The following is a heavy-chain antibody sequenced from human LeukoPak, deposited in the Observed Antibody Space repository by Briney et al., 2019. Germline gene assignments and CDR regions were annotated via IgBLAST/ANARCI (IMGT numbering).Heavy chain of an antibody. J-gene: IGHJ5*02. CDR3: ARDSYDSSGYYSFRWFDP. CDR2: IIPIFGTA. Sequence: GASVKVSCKASGGTFSSYAIRWVRQAPGQGLEWMGGIIPIFGTANYAQKFQGRVTITTDESTSTAYMELSSLRSEDTAVYYCARDSYDSSGYYSFRWFDPWGQGTLVTVSS. V-gene: IGHV1-69*05. CDR1: GGTFSSYA. D-gene: IGHD3-22*01.